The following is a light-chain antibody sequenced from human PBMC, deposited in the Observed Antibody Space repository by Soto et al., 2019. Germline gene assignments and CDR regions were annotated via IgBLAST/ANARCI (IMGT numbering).Light chain of an antibody. CDR2: LEGSGSY. CDR3: ETWDSNTRV. Sequence: QPVLTQSSSASASLGSSVKLTCTLSSGHSSYIIAWHQQQPGKAPRYLMKLEGSGSYNKGSGVPDRFSGSSSGADRYLTISNLQFEEEADYCCETWDSNTRVFGGGTKVTVL. J-gene: IGLJ3*02. V-gene: IGLV4-60*02. CDR1: SGHSSYI.